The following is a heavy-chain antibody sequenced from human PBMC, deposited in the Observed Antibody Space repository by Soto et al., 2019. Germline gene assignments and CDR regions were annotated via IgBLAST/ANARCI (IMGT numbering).Heavy chain of an antibody. CDR3: TGQIASGY. V-gene: IGHV3-30*03. J-gene: IGHJ4*02. CDR1: GFTFSNSG. Sequence: QVQLVESGGGAVQPGRSLRLSCAASGFTFSNSGMHWVRQAPGKGLEWVAVISFDGSTKYYADSVKGRFTISRDNSKNTLYLEMNSLRGDDAAVYYCTGQIASGYWGQGTLVTVSS. D-gene: IGHD2-8*02. CDR2: ISFDGSTK.